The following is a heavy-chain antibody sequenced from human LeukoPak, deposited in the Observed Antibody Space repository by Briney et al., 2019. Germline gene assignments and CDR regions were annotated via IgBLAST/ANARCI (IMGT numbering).Heavy chain of an antibody. CDR1: GFIFSDYA. V-gene: IGHV3-23*01. J-gene: IGHJ3*02. CDR3: ARGAARLHDAFDI. CDR2: ITGSGGRS. Sequence: GGSLRLSCAASGFIFSDYAMSWVSQAPGKGLEWVSSITGSGGRSYYADSVKGRFTISRDNSKNTLYLQMNSLRAEDTAVYYCARGAARLHDAFDIWGQGTMVTVSS. D-gene: IGHD2-15*01.